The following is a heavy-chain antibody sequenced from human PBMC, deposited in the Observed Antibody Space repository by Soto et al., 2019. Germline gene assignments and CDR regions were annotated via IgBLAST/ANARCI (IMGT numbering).Heavy chain of an antibody. CDR1: GYFFTTYG. J-gene: IGHJ4*02. CDR2: ISPYNGNT. V-gene: IGHV1-18*04. D-gene: IGHD3-3*01. CDR3: ARDFGSDLSAPGAVFDY. Sequence: ASVKVSCKASGYFFTTYGISWVRQAPGLGLEWMGWISPYNGNTMYAQSFQGRVTMTTDTSTYTAYMELRSLRSDDPAVYYCARDFGSDLSAPGAVFDYWGQGTVVTVSS.